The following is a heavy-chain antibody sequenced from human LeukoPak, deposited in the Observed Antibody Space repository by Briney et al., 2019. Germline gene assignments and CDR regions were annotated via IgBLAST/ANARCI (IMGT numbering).Heavy chain of an antibody. V-gene: IGHV3-21*01. D-gene: IGHD3-9*01. J-gene: IGHJ4*02. CDR2: ISSSSSYI. CDR3: ARDRPTLTGYYPFDY. Sequence: GGSLRLSCAASGFTFSSYSMNWVRQAPGKGLEWVSSISSSSSYIYSADSVKGRFTISRDNAKNSLYLQMNSLRAEDTAVYYCARDRPTLTGYYPFDYWGQGTLVTVSS. CDR1: GFTFSSYS.